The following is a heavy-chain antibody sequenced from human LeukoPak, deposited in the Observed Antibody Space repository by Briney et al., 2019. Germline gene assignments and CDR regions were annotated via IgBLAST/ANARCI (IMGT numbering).Heavy chain of an antibody. Sequence: GGSLRLSCAASGFTFSSYSMNWVRQAPGKGLEWVSYISSGSSTIYNADSVKGRFTISRDNAKNSLYLQMNSLRAEDTAVYYCARAGYCSSTSCPIKYYFDYWGQGTLVTVSS. CDR3: ARAGYCSSTSCPIKYYFDY. CDR1: GFTFSSYS. CDR2: ISSGSSTI. V-gene: IGHV3-48*04. J-gene: IGHJ4*02. D-gene: IGHD2-2*03.